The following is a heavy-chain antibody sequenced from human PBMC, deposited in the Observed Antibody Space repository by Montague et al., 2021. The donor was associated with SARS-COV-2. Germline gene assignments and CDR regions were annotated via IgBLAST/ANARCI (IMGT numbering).Heavy chain of an antibody. V-gene: IGHV4-39*02. Sequence: SETLSLTCTVSGGPISSSNYYWDWIRQPPGKGREWIGSIYDSGSTYYNPSLKSRVTISVDTSKNHFSLKLSSVTAADTAVYYCARRGRKLLPVATTIGGFDIWGQGTMVTVSS. J-gene: IGHJ3*02. D-gene: IGHD5-12*01. CDR1: GGPISSSNYY. CDR3: ARRGRKLLPVATTIGGFDI. CDR2: IYDSGST.